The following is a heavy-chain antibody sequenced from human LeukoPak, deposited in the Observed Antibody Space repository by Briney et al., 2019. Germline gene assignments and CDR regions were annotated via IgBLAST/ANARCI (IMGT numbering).Heavy chain of an antibody. CDR3: AKQCSSRSGVFDY. J-gene: IGHJ4*02. CDR2: ISYDGSDK. Sequence: AGGSLRLSCAASGSTFSSHGIHWVRQAPGKGLEWVAVISYDGSDKYYADSVKGRFTISRDNSKNTLYLQMNSLRAEDTAVYYCAKQCSSRSGVFDYWGQGTLVTVSS. V-gene: IGHV3-30*18. CDR1: GSTFSSHG. D-gene: IGHD6-13*01.